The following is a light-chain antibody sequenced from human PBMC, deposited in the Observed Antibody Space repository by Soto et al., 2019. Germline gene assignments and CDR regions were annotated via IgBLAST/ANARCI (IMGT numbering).Light chain of an antibody. CDR3: QQYGSSPFT. Sequence: EIVLTQSPGTLSLSPGERATLSCRASQSVSSSYLAWYHQKPGQTPRLLIYGASSSATGIPDRFSGSGAGKDFTLTISRLEPEDFAVYYRQQYGSSPFTFGQGTKLEIK. CDR2: GAS. CDR1: QSVSSSY. J-gene: IGKJ2*01. V-gene: IGKV3-20*01.